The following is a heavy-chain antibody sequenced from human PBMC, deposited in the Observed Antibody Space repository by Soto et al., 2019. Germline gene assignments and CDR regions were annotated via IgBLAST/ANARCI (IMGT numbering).Heavy chain of an antibody. CDR1: GFTFSSYS. V-gene: IGHV3-21*01. CDR3: ASRDVYYYYGMDV. CDR2: ISSSSSYI. J-gene: IGHJ6*02. Sequence: PGGSLRLSCAASGFTFSSYSMNWVRQAPGKGLEWVSSISSSSSYIYYADSVKGRFTISRDNAKNSLYLKMNSLRAEDTAVYYCASRDVYYYYGMDVWGQGTTVTVSS.